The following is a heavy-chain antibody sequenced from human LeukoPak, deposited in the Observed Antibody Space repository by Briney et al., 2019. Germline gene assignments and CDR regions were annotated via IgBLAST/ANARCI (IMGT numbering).Heavy chain of an antibody. D-gene: IGHD1-26*01. CDR3: AKGKGATKRPPFDY. Sequence: GGSLRLSCAASGFTFSSYGMHWVRQAPGKGLEWVAFIRYDGSNKYYADSVKGRFTISRDNSKNTLYLQMKSLRAEDTAVYYCAKGKGATKRPPFDYWGQGTLVTVSS. CDR2: IRYDGSNK. CDR1: GFTFSSYG. J-gene: IGHJ4*02. V-gene: IGHV3-30*02.